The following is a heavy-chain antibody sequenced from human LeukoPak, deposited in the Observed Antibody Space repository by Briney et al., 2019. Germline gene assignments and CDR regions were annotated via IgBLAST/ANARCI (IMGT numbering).Heavy chain of an antibody. D-gene: IGHD3-10*01. CDR1: GYTFTSYG. Sequence: SVKVSCKASGYTFTSYGISWVRQAPGQGLEWMGWISPYNGNTKYTQKFQGRVTMTTDTPTSTAYMELKSLRSDDTAVYYCARDPGQTMVRGVILDVWGQGTTVTVSS. V-gene: IGHV1-18*01. CDR3: ARDPGQTMVRGVILDV. CDR2: ISPYNGNT. J-gene: IGHJ6*02.